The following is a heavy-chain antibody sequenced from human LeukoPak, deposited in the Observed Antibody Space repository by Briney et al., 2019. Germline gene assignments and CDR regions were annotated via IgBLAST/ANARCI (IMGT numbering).Heavy chain of an antibody. CDR2: INGNSGAT. V-gene: IGHV1-2*02. D-gene: IGHD1-26*01. J-gene: IGHJ4*02. Sequence: ASVKVSCKASGYTFTGYYIHWVRQAPGQGLEGMGWINGNSGATSYAEKFQGRVTMTSDTSLTTSYMDLNRLTSDDAAVYFCARGPIGGLRKGFDLWGQGTLVTVSS. CDR1: GYTFTGYY. CDR3: ARGPIGGLRKGFDL.